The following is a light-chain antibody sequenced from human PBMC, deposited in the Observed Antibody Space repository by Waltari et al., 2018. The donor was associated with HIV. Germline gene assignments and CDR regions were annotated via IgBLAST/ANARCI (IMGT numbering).Light chain of an antibody. V-gene: IGKV3-20*01. CDR3: QQYGSSPSWT. CDR2: GAS. CDR1: QSVSSSY. Sequence: EIVLSQSPGTLSLSPGERASQSVSSSYLAWYQQKPGQAPRLLIYGASSRATGIPDRFSGSGSGTDFTLTISRLEPEDFAVYYCQQYGSSPSWTFGQGTKVEIK. J-gene: IGKJ1*01.